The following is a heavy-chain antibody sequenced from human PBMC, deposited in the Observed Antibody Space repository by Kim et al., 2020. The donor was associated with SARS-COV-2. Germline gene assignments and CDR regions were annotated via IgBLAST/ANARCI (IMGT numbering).Heavy chain of an antibody. Sequence: SETLSLTCAVSGGSISSGGYSWSWIRQPPGKGLEWIGYIYHSGSTYYNPSLKSRVTISVDRSKNQFSLKLSSVTAADTAVYYCARDRWMDGMDVWGQGTT. CDR3: ARDRWMDGMDV. CDR2: IYHSGST. D-gene: IGHD2-2*03. V-gene: IGHV4-30-2*01. CDR1: GGSISSGGYS. J-gene: IGHJ6*02.